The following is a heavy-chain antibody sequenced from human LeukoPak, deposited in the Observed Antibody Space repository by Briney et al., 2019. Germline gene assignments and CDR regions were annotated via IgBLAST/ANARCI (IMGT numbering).Heavy chain of an antibody. CDR1: TFTFSNYG. CDR3: VKEFGGHSYGAYFDY. CDR2: VSSDGSVE. J-gene: IGHJ4*02. V-gene: IGHV3-30*18. Sequence: PGGSLRLSRAASTFTFSNYGMQWVRQAPGKGLEWVAVVSSDGSVEYYGDSVKGRFTISRDNSKNTLYLQMNSLRVEDTAVYYCVKEFGGHSYGAYFDYWGQGTLVTVSS. D-gene: IGHD5-18*01.